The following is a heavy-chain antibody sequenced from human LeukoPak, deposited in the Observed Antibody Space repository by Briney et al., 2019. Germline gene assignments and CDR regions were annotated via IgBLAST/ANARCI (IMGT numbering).Heavy chain of an antibody. V-gene: IGHV3-30*18. D-gene: IGHD6-19*01. J-gene: IGHJ3*02. Sequence: PGGSLRLSCAASGFTFSSHGIHWVRQAPGKGLEWVAVISHAGSDKYYADSVKGRFTISRDNSKNTLYLQMNSLRAKDTAVYYCAKSSSGGWYLLGDAFDIWGQGTMVTVSS. CDR2: ISHAGSDK. CDR3: AKSSSGGWYLLGDAFDI. CDR1: GFTFSSHG.